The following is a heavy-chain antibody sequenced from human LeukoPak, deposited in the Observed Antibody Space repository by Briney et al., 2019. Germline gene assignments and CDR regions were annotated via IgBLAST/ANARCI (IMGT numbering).Heavy chain of an antibody. D-gene: IGHD4-17*01. Sequence: ASVKVSCKASGYTFTSYGISWVRQAPGQGLEWMGWISAYNGNTNYAQKLQGRVTMTTDTSTSTAYMELGSLRSDDTAVYYYARDGGRWYGDFDFDYWGQGTLVTVSS. CDR1: GYTFTSYG. CDR3: ARDGGRWYGDFDFDY. CDR2: ISAYNGNT. V-gene: IGHV1-18*01. J-gene: IGHJ4*02.